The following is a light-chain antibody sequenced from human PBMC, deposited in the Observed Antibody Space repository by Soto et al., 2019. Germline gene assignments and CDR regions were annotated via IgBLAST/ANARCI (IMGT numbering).Light chain of an antibody. CDR3: QKYNSAPHT. Sequence: DIQMTQSPSSLSASVGDRVTITCRASQGISTYLAWYQQKPGNVPKLLIYAASTLQSGVPSRFSGSGSGTDFTLTISSLQPEDVATYYCQKYNSAPHTFGQGTKLEIK. V-gene: IGKV1-27*01. CDR1: QGISTY. J-gene: IGKJ2*01. CDR2: AAS.